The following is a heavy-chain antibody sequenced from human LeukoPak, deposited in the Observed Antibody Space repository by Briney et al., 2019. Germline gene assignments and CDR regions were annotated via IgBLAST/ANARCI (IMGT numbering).Heavy chain of an antibody. CDR3: ARDLAGFGGYSYGMVDY. CDR1: GDSVSSNNAA. Sequence: SQTLSLTCAISGDSVSSNNAAWNWIRQSPSRGLEWLGRTYYRSEWHNDYAVSVKSRIIISPDTSKNQFSLQLKSVTPEDTAVYYCARDLAGFGGYSYGMVDYWGQGTLVTVSS. D-gene: IGHD5-18*01. CDR2: TYYRSEWHN. J-gene: IGHJ4*02. V-gene: IGHV6-1*01.